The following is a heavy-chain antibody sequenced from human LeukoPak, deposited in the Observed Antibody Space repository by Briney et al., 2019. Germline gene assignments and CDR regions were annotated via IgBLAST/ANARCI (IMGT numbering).Heavy chain of an antibody. J-gene: IGHJ6*03. Sequence: SETLSLSCAAYGGSFSGYYWSWLRQPPGKGLEWIGEINHSGSTNYNPSLKSRVTISVDTSKNQFSQKLSSVTAADTAVYYCAREYLYYYDSSGYPRLYYYYMDVWGKGTTVTVSS. CDR3: AREYLYYYDSSGYPRLYYYYMDV. CDR2: INHSGST. D-gene: IGHD3-22*01. CDR1: GGSFSGYY. V-gene: IGHV4-34*01.